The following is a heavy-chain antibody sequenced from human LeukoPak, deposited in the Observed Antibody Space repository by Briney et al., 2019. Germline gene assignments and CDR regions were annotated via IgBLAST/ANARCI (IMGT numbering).Heavy chain of an antibody. V-gene: IGHV4-38-2*02. D-gene: IGHD2-21*02. J-gene: IGHJ5*02. CDR1: GGSIRSSYY. Sequence: SETLSLTCTVSGGSIRSSYYWGWIRQPPGKGLEWIGSIYHSGSTYYNPSLKSRVTISVDTSKNQFSLKLSSVTAADTAVYYCARGAYCGGDCSPGWFDPWGQGTLVTVSS. CDR3: ARGAYCGGDCSPGWFDP. CDR2: IYHSGST.